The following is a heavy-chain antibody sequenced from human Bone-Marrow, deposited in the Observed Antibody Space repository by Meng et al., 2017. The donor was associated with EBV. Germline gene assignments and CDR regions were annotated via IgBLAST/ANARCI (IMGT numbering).Heavy chain of an antibody. Sequence: QVHLQESGPGLVKPSETLSLTCTVSVGSVNTGSYYWSWIRQPPGKGLEYLGHVYYTARTNYNPSLKSRVSISVDTSKNHFSLRLNSATAADTAIYYCARIGYSSGWYATDYWGQGTLVTVSS. CDR1: VGSVNTGSYY. CDR3: ARIGYSSGWYATDY. J-gene: IGHJ4*02. D-gene: IGHD6-19*01. V-gene: IGHV4-61*03. CDR2: VYYTART.